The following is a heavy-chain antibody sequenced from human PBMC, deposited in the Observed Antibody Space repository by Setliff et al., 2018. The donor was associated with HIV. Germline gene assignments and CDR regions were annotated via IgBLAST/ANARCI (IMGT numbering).Heavy chain of an antibody. CDR1: GGSIRSIDYF. V-gene: IGHV4-39*01. D-gene: IGHD6-19*01. CDR3: ASPASGGSSGQYHY. CDR2: IYYSGST. J-gene: IGHJ4*02. Sequence: NPSETLSLTCTVSGGSIRSIDYFWGWIRQPPGKGLEWLGNIGNIYYSGSTYYNPSLKSRVTISVDTSKNQFSLKLSSLTAADTAVYYCASPASGGSSGQYHYWGQGTLVTVSS.